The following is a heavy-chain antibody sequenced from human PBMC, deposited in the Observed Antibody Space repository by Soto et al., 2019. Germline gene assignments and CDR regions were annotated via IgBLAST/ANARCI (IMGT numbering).Heavy chain of an antibody. CDR3: ARDDGGYRYGRRQYHFDS. J-gene: IGHJ4*02. CDR2: ISASSSI. D-gene: IGHD5-18*01. V-gene: IGHV3-21*02. Sequence: EEQLVESGGGLVKPGGSLRLSCAASGFPFSSYNMNWVRQAPGKGLEGVASISASSSIYYADSVKGRFTISRDNAKNSLYLQMNDLRAEDTAVYYCARDDGGYRYGRRQYHFDSWGQGTLVTVSP. CDR1: GFPFSSYN.